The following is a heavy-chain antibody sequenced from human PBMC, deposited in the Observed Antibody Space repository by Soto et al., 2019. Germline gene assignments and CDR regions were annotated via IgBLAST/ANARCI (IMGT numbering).Heavy chain of an antibody. J-gene: IGHJ4*02. Sequence: QVQLQQWGAGLLKPSETLSLTCAVYGGSFSGYYWSWIRQPPGKGLEWIGEINHSGSTNYNPSLRSRVTIPRATPKTQVPLKLSSVTAADMAVYYCARGRGLQWLAQYYFDYWGQGTLVTVSS. CDR3: ARGRGLQWLAQYYFDY. V-gene: IGHV4-34*01. D-gene: IGHD6-19*01. CDR1: GGSFSGYY. CDR2: INHSGST.